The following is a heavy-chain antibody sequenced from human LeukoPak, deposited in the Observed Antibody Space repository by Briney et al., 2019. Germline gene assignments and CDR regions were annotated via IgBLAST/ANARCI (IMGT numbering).Heavy chain of an antibody. D-gene: IGHD2-2*01. CDR3: ARYSSSTSCYGSGSKTDAFDI. J-gene: IGHJ3*02. V-gene: IGHV4-31*03. CDR1: GGSISSGGYY. CDR2: IYYSGST. Sequence: SETLSLTCTVSGGSISSGGYYWSWIRQHPGKGLEWIGYIYYSGSTYYNPSLKSRVTISVDTSKNQFSLKLSSVTAADTAVYYCARYSSSTSCYGSGSKTDAFDIWGQGTMVTVSS.